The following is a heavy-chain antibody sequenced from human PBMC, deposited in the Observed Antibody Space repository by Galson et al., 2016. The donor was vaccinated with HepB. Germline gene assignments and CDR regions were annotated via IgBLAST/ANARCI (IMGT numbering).Heavy chain of an antibody. CDR3: ARGYCSNTSCCLEAYYSLFMAS. CDR2: IGTAGDT. J-gene: IGHJ6*04. CDR1: GFTFSNYN. D-gene: IGHD2-2*01. V-gene: IGHV3-13*01. Sequence: SLRLSCAASGFTFSNYNMHWVRQSTGKGLEWVSGIGTAGDTNYSGSVKGRFTISRENGKNSFYLDMNNLRAGGTAVYYCARGYCSNTSCCLEAYYSLFMASWGEGATGSVSS.